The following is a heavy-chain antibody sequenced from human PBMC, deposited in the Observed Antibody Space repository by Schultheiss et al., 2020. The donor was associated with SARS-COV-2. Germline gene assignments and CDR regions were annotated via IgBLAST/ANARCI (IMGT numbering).Heavy chain of an antibody. V-gene: IGHV3-30*18. Sequence: GESLKISCAASGFTFSSYGMHWVRQAPGKGLEWVAVISYDGSNKYYADSVKGRFTISRDNSKNTLYLQMNSLRAEDTAVYYCAKGFTVITGDWFDPWGQGTLVTVSS. J-gene: IGHJ5*02. CDR1: GFTFSSYG. CDR2: ISYDGSNK. D-gene: IGHD4-23*01. CDR3: AKGFTVITGDWFDP.